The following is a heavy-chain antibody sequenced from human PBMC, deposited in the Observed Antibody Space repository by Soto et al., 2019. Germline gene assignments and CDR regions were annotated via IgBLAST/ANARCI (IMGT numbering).Heavy chain of an antibody. CDR2: IYATGTT. J-gene: IGHJ5*02. Sequence: SEALSLTCTVSGASISRFYWSWIRKSAGKGLEWIGRIYATGTTDYNPSLKSRVMMSVDTSKKQFSLKLRSVTAANTAVYYCVRDGTKTLRDWFDPWGQGISVTAPQ. V-gene: IGHV4-4*07. CDR3: VRDGTKTLRDWFDP. D-gene: IGHD1-1*01. CDR1: GASISRFY.